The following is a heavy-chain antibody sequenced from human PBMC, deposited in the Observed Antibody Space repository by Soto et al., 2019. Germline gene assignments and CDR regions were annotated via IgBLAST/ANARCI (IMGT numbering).Heavy chain of an antibody. CDR2: INPKSGGT. D-gene: IGHD2-8*01. V-gene: IGHV1-2*04. CDR3: ARGASTDCSNGVCSFFYNPDMDV. Sequence: QVQLVQSGAEVKKPGASVKVSCKASGYSFTDYHIHWVRQAPGQGLEWLGRINPKSGGTSTAQKFQGWVTMTTDTSISPASMELTRLTSDDTAIYYCARGASTDCSNGVCSFFYNPDMDVWGQGTTVTVSS. CDR1: GYSFTDYH. J-gene: IGHJ6*02.